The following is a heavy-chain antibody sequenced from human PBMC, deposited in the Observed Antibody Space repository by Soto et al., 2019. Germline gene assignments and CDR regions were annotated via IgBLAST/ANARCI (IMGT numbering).Heavy chain of an antibody. CDR3: ARDVGYDSSGKYFDY. D-gene: IGHD3-22*01. CDR1: GCTFSSDA. V-gene: IGHV1-69*13. Sequence: GASVKVSCKASGCTFSSDAISWVRQAPGQGLEWMGGIIPIFGTANYAQKFQGRVTITADESTSTAYMELSSLRSEDTAVYYCARDVGYDSSGKYFDYWGQGTLVTVSS. CDR2: IIPIFGTA. J-gene: IGHJ4*02.